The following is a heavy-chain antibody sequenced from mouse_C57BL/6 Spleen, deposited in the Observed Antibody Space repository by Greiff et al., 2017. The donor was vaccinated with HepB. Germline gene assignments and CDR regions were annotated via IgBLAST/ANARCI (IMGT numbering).Heavy chain of an antibody. CDR2: ILPGSGST. CDR1: GYTFTGYW. J-gene: IGHJ4*01. CDR3: ARRAYYGNFYAMDY. V-gene: IGHV1-9*01. Sequence: VQLQQSGAELMKPGASVKLSCKATGYTFTGYWIEWVKQRPGHGLEWIGEILPGSGSTKHNEKFKGKATFTADTSSNTAYMQLSSLTTEDSDIYYCARRAYYGNFYAMDYWGQGTSVTVSS. D-gene: IGHD2-10*01.